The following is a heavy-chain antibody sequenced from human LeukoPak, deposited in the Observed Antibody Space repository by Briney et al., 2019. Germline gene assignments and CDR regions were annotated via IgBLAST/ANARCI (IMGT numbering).Heavy chain of an antibody. CDR2: IYYSGST. J-gene: IGHJ4*02. Sequence: SETLSLTCTVSGGSISSYYWSWIRQPPGKGLEWIGYIYYSGSTNYNPSLKSRVTISVDTSKNQFSLKLSSVTAAGTAVYYCARAGIAVATFDYWGQGTLVTVSS. CDR3: ARAGIAVATFDY. CDR1: GGSISSYY. D-gene: IGHD6-19*01. V-gene: IGHV4-59*01.